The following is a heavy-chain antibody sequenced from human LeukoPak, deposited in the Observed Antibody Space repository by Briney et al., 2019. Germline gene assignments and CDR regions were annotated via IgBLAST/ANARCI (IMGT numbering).Heavy chain of an antibody. CDR3: ATHPAYCSGGSCYGNWFDP. V-gene: IGHV5-10-1*01. J-gene: IGHJ5*02. Sequence: GESLKISCKGSGYSFTSYWISRVRQMPGKGLEWMGRIDPSDSYTNYSPSFQGHVTISADKSISTAYLQWNSLKASDTAMYYCATHPAYCSGGSCYGNWFDPWGQGTLVTVSS. CDR2: IDPSDSYT. D-gene: IGHD2-15*01. CDR1: GYSFTSYW.